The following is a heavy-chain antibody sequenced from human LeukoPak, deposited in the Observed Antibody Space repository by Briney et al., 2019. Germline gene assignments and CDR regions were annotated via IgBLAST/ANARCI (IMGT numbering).Heavy chain of an antibody. J-gene: IGHJ4*02. CDR2: INNDGSST. D-gene: IGHD4-11*01. V-gene: IGHV3-74*01. CDR1: GFTFSSYW. CDR3: AILRGTVTASGY. Sequence: PGGSLRLSCAASGFTFSSYWMHWVRQAPGKGLVWVSHINNDGSSTTYADSVEGRFATSRDNAKNTLYLQMNSLRVEDTAVYYCAILRGTVTASGYWGQGTLVTVSS.